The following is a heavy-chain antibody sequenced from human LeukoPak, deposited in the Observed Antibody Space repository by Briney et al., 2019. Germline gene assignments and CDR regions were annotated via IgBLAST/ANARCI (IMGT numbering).Heavy chain of an antibody. D-gene: IGHD4-17*01. Sequence: GGSLRLSCAASGFTFSSYWMHWVRQAPGKGLVWFSRINSNGSSTAYPDSVKGRFTISRDNAKNTLYLQMNSLRAEDTAVYYCARDFTTVTKFPGGSLNYYYYGMDVWGQGTTVTVSS. CDR1: GFTFSSYW. CDR2: INSNGSST. CDR3: ARDFTTVTKFPGGSLNYYYYGMDV. V-gene: IGHV3-74*01. J-gene: IGHJ6*02.